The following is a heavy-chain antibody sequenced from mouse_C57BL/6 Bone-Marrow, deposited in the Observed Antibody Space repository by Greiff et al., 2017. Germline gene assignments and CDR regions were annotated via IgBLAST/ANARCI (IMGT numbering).Heavy chain of an antibody. CDR1: GDTFTSYW. D-gene: IGHD2-3*01. CDR2: IYPSDSET. V-gene: IGHV1-61*01. J-gene: IGHJ4*01. Sequence: QVQLQQPGAERVRPGSSVKLSCKASGDTFTSYWMDWVKQRPGQGLEWIGNIYPSDSETHYNQKFKDKATLTVDKSSSTAYMQLSSLTSEDSAVDYCARHGYYRWYAMDYWGQGTSVTVSS. CDR3: ARHGYYRWYAMDY.